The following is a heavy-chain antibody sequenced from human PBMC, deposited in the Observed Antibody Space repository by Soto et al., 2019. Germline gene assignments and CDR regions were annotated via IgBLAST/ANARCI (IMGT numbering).Heavy chain of an antibody. J-gene: IGHJ6*02. CDR2: ISAYNGNT. V-gene: IGHV1-18*04. D-gene: IGHD6-13*01. CDR3: ARLLYSSSDIDYYYYGMDV. CDR1: GYTFTSYG. Sequence: GASVKVSCKASGYTFTSYGISWVRQAPGQGLEWMGWISAYNGNTNYAQKLQGRVTMTTDTSTSTAYMELRSLRSDDTAMYYCARLLYSSSDIDYYYYGMDVWGQGTTVTVSS.